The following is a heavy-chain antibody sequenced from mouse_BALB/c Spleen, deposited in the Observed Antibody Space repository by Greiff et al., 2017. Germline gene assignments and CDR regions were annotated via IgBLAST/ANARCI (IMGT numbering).Heavy chain of an antibody. V-gene: IGHV5-12-1*01. D-gene: IGHD2-3*01. Sequence: EVKLVESGGGLVKPGGSLKLSCAASGFAFSSYDMSWVRQTPEKRLEWVAYISSGGGSTYYPDTVKGRFTISRDNAKNTLYLQMSSLKSEDTAMYYCARHDGYYGYFDYWGQGTTLTVSS. J-gene: IGHJ2*01. CDR3: ARHDGYYGYFDY. CDR2: ISSGGGST. CDR1: GFAFSSYD.